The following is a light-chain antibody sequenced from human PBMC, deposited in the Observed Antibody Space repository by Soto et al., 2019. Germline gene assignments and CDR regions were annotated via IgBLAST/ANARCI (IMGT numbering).Light chain of an antibody. Sequence: QSVLTQPPSVSGAPGQRVTISCTGSSSNIGAGYDVHWYQQLPGRAPKLLIYGNTNRPSGVPDRFSGSKSDTSASLAITGLQAEDEADYYCQSYDSSLGDVFGTGTKLTVL. CDR3: QSYDSSLGDV. CDR2: GNT. J-gene: IGLJ1*01. CDR1: SSNIGAGYD. V-gene: IGLV1-40*01.